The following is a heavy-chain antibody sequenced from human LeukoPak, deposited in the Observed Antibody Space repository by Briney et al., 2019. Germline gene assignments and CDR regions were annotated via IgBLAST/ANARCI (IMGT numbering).Heavy chain of an antibody. V-gene: IGHV5-51*01. CDR2: IYPYDSDT. CDR1: GYSFTSYW. CDR3: ARHIGYSAWNPDY. J-gene: IGHJ4*02. D-gene: IGHD5-12*01. Sequence: GESLKISCKASGYSFTSYWIGWVRQMPGKGLEWMGIIYPYDSDTRYSPSFQGQVTISADKSISTAYLQWSNLKASDTAMYYCARHIGYSAWNPDYWGQGTVVPVSA.